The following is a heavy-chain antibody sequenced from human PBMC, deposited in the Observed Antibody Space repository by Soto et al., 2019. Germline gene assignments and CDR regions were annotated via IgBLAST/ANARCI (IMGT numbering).Heavy chain of an antibody. V-gene: IGHV3-21*01. CDR2: ISSSSSYI. Sequence: GGSLRLSCAASGFTFSSYSMNWVRQAPGKGLEWVSSISSSSSYIYYADSVKGRFTISRDNAKNSLYLQMDSLRAEDTAVYYWARSELSSGGIGCDGDGSRSKPFAGWAQGTVVPDP. CDR1: GFTFSSYS. CDR3: ARSELSSGGIGCDGDGSRSKPFAGWAQGTVVPDP. D-gene: IGHD2-15*01. J-gene: IGHJ5*02.